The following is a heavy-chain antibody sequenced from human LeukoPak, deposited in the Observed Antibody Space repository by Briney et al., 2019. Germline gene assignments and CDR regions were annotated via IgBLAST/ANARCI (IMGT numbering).Heavy chain of an antibody. J-gene: IGHJ5*02. V-gene: IGHV1-69*05. D-gene: IGHD2-2*01. CDR2: IIPIFGTA. Sequence: ASVKVSCKASGGTFSSYAISWVRQAPGQGLEWMGGIIPIFGTANYAQKFQGRVTITTDESTSTAYMELSSLRSEDTAVYYCARDRPPPYCSSTSCYSGIFDPWGQGTLVTVSS. CDR3: ARDRPPPYCSSTSCYSGIFDP. CDR1: GGTFSSYA.